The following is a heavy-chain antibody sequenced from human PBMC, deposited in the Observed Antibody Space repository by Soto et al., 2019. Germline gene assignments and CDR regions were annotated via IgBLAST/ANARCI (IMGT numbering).Heavy chain of an antibody. CDR3: AKVSSGYDYPTHFDY. CDR2: ISGSGGST. Sequence: PGGSLRLSCAASGFTFSSYAMSWVRQAPGKGLEWVSAISGSGGSTYYADSVKGRFTISRDNSKNTLYLQMNSLRAEDTAVYYCAKVSSGYDYPTHFDYWGQGTLVTVSS. D-gene: IGHD5-12*01. V-gene: IGHV3-23*01. J-gene: IGHJ4*02. CDR1: GFTFSSYA.